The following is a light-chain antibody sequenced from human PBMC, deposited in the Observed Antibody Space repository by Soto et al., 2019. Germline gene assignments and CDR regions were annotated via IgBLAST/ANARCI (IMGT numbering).Light chain of an antibody. CDR2: KAS. Sequence: DIQMTQSPSTLSASVGDRVTITCRASQSISSWLAWYQQKPGKAPKLLIYKASSLESGVPSRFSGCGFGTEFTLTISSLQPDDFATYYCQQYNSYSPWTFGQGTKVEIK. CDR1: QSISSW. V-gene: IGKV1-5*03. CDR3: QQYNSYSPWT. J-gene: IGKJ1*01.